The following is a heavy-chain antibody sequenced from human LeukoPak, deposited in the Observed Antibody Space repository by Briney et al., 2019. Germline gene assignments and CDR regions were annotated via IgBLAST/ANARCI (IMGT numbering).Heavy chain of an antibody. J-gene: IGHJ4*02. CDR2: ISAYNGNT. Sequence: ASVKVSCKASGYTLTSYGISWVRQAPGQGLEWMGWISAYNGNTNYAQNLQGRVTMTTDTSTSTAYMELRSLRSDDTAVYYCATSSSIAAAATAFDFWGQGTLVTVSS. CDR3: ATSSSIAAAATAFDF. V-gene: IGHV1-18*01. D-gene: IGHD6-13*01. CDR1: GYTLTSYG.